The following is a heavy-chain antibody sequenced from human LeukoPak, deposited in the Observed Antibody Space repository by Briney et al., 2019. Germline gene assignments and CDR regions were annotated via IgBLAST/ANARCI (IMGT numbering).Heavy chain of an antibody. V-gene: IGHV3-74*01. D-gene: IGHD3-10*01. CDR1: GFTFGNYW. CDR2: IENGGSST. J-gene: IGHJ3*02. Sequence: GGSLRLSCAASGFTFGNYWMHWVRQAPGKGLVWVSRIENGGSSTAYADSVKGRLTISRDNFKNAVYLQMNSLRAEDTAVYYCWGYHYYGSGRDAFDIWGQGTLVTVSS. CDR3: WGYHYYGSGRDAFDI.